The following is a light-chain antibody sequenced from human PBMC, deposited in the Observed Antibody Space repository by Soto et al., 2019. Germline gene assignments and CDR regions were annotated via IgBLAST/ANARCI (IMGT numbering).Light chain of an antibody. Sequence: EIAVTPSPDRLSVCPGERACLSCRASQSISSNLAWYQQNPGQAPRLLIYGASARATGIPARFSGSGSGTEFTLTISSLQSEDLAVYYCQHYNNWPLTFGQGTKVDIK. V-gene: IGKV3-15*01. J-gene: IGKJ1*01. CDR3: QHYNNWPLT. CDR1: QSISSN. CDR2: GAS.